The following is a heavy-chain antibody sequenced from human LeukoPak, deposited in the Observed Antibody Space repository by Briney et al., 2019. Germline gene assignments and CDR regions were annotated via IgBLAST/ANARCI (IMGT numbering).Heavy chain of an antibody. Sequence: GGSLRLSCAASGFTFSSYIMNWVRQAPGKGLEWVSSISSSSSYIYYADSVKGRFTISRDNAKNSLYLQMNSLRAEDTAVYYCARFGSGMDVPVYGMDVWGQGTTVTVSS. CDR2: ISSSSSYI. V-gene: IGHV3-21*01. CDR3: ARFGSGMDVPVYGMDV. J-gene: IGHJ6*02. CDR1: GFTFSSYI. D-gene: IGHD3-10*01.